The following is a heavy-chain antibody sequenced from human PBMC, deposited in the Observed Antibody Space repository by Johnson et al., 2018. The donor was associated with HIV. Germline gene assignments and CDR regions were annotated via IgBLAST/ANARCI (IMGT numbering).Heavy chain of an antibody. Sequence: QVQLVESGGGLVKPGGSLRLSCAASGFTFNSHAMDWVRQAPGKGLEWVAVISYDGSNKYYADSVKGRFTISRDNSKNTLYLQMNSLRAEDTAVYRCAKGFRVGATDAFDIWGQGTMVTVSS. CDR3: AKGFRVGATDAFDI. CDR2: ISYDGSNK. V-gene: IGHV3-30-3*01. J-gene: IGHJ3*02. CDR1: GFTFNSHA. D-gene: IGHD1-26*01.